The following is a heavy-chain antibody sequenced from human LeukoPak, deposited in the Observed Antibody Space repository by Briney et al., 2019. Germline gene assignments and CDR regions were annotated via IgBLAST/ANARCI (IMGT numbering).Heavy chain of an antibody. CDR3: ARRDCDSIKCRGSNWFDP. D-gene: IGHD3-22*01. CDR1: GFTFSGYS. CDR2: ISKSGSTI. V-gene: IGHV3-48*01. Sequence: GGSLRLSCAASGFTFSGYSMNWVRQAPGKGLEWVSYISKSGSTIYYADSVKGRFTISRDNAKNSLCLQMNSLRAEDTAVYYCARRDCDSIKCRGSNWFDPWGQGTLVSVSS. J-gene: IGHJ5*02.